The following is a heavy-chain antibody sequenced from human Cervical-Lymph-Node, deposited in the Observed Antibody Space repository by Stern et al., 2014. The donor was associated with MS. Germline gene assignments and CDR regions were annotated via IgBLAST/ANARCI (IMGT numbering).Heavy chain of an antibody. CDR1: GFSVSIARLG. V-gene: IGHV2-26*01. CDR3: ARIRTSSSWHRYLDY. J-gene: IGHJ4*02. Sequence: ESGPVLVKPTETLTLTCTVSGFSVSIARLGVSWIRQPPGKALEWLANNFSNYEKSYSTSLRSRLTISKDTSTSQVVLTLTNVDPVDTGTYYCARIRTSSSWHRYLDYWGQGTLVTVSS. CDR2: NFSNYEK. D-gene: IGHD6-13*01.